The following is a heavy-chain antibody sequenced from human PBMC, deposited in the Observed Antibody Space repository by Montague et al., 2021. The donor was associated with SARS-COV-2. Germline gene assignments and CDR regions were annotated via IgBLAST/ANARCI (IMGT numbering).Heavy chain of an antibody. CDR3: ARGSGVYYYYYYGMDD. CDR2: INHSGST. Sequence: SETLSLTCAVYGGSLSGYYWSWIRQPPGKGLEWIGEINHSGSTNYNPSLKSRVTISVDTSKNQFSLKLSSVTAADTAVYYCARGSGVYYYYYYGMDDWGQGTTVTVSS. V-gene: IGHV4-34*01. J-gene: IGHJ6*02. CDR1: GGSLSGYY. D-gene: IGHD3-10*01.